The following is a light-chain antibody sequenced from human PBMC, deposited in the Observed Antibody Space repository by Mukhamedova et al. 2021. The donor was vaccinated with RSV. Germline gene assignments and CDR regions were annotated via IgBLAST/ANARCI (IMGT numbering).Light chain of an antibody. CDR1: IGNRG. V-gene: IGLV3-21*02. J-gene: IGLJ3*02. CDR3: QARASSRDHRGV. CDR2: DST. Sequence: IGNRGVHWYQQRPGQAPVLVIYDSTDRPAGVPARFSGSNSGNTATLTISGVEAGDEADYYCQARASSRDHRGVFGGG.